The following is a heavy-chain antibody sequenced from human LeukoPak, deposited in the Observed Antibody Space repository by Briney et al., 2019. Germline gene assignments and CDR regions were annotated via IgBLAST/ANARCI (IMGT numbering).Heavy chain of an antibody. J-gene: IGHJ4*02. D-gene: IGHD3-10*01. CDR2: ISSSSTI. CDR1: GFTFSSYS. Sequence: GGSLRLSCAASGFTFSSYSMNWVRQAPGKGLEWVSYISSSSTIYYADSVKGRFTISRDNAKNSLYLQMNSLRAEDTAVYYCARDRTYGLTLDYWGQGTLVTVSS. V-gene: IGHV3-48*01. CDR3: ARDRTYGLTLDY.